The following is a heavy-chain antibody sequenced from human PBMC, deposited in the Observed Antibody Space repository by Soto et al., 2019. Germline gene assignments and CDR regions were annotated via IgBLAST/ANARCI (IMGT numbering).Heavy chain of an antibody. V-gene: IGHV4-34*01. CDR2: INHSGST. J-gene: IGHJ6*02. D-gene: IGHD6-13*01. CDR3: ASGRSIAAAGYYYYYYGMDV. CDR1: GGSFSGYY. Sequence: PSETLSLTCAVYGGSFSGYYWSWIRQPPGKGLEWIGEINHSGSTNCNPSLKSRVTISVDTSKNQFSLKLSSVTAADTAVYYCASGRSIAAAGYYYYYYGMDVWGQGTTVTVSS.